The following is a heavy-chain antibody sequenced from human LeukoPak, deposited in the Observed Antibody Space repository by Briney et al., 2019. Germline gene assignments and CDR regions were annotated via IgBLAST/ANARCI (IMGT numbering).Heavy chain of an antibody. D-gene: IGHD7-27*01. Sequence: GGSLRLSCAASGFTFSSYTMSWVRQAPGKGLEWVSTVTTSDGNTYYADSVKGRFTVSRDNSKNTLFLQMNSLRAEDTAVYYCAKDGGLWVSAHWGDSWGRGTLVTVSS. CDR2: VTTSDGNT. CDR3: AKDGGLWVSAHWGDS. CDR1: GFTFSSYT. V-gene: IGHV3-23*01. J-gene: IGHJ4*02.